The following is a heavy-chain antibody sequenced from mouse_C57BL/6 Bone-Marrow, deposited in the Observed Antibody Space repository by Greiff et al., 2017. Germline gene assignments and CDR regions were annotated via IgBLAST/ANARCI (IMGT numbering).Heavy chain of an antibody. D-gene: IGHD2-1*01. Sequence: QVQLQQLGAELVKPGASVKLSCKASGYTFTSYWMHWVKQRPGQGLEWIGMIHPNSGSTNYNEKFKSKATLTVDKSSSTAYMQLSSLTSEDSAVYYCARSAIYYGNFYYAMDYWGQGTSVTVSS. V-gene: IGHV1-64*01. CDR3: ARSAIYYGNFYYAMDY. CDR1: GYTFTSYW. J-gene: IGHJ4*01. CDR2: IHPNSGST.